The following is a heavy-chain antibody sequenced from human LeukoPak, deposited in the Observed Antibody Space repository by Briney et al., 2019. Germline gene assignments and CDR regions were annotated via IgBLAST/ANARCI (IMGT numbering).Heavy chain of an antibody. D-gene: IGHD6-13*01. V-gene: IGHV3-21*01. CDR3: ARVPYSSSWYNWFDP. J-gene: IGHJ5*02. CDR2: ISSSSYI. CDR1: GFTFSSYS. Sequence: PGGSLRLSCAASGFTFSSYSMNWVRQAPGKGLEWVSSISSSSYIYYADSVKGRFTISRDNAKNSLYLQMNSLRAEDAAVYYCARVPYSSSWYNWFDPWGQGTLVTVSS.